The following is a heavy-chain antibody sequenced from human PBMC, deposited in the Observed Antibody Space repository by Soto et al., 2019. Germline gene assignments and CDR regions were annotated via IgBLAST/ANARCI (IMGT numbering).Heavy chain of an antibody. CDR2: ISSTTNYI. V-gene: IGHV3-21*06. CDR1: GYTFTSYD. CDR3: ARESEDLTSNFDY. Sequence: SCTASGYTFTSYDINWVRQVPGKGLEWVSSISSTTNYIYYGDSMKGRFTISRDNAKNSLYLEMNSLRAEDTAVYYCARESEDLTSNFDYWGQGTLVTVS. J-gene: IGHJ4*02.